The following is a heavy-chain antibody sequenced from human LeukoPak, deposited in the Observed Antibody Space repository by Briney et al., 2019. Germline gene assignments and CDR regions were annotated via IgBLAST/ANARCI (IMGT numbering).Heavy chain of an antibody. V-gene: IGHV4-39*07. J-gene: IGHJ4*02. Sequence: SETLSLTCTVSGGSISSSSYYWGWIRQPPGKGLEWIGSIYYGGGTYYNPSFKSRVTISVDTSKNQFSLKVNSVTAADTAVYYCARGGTMVRDFFVYWGQGTLVTVSS. CDR1: GGSISSSSYY. D-gene: IGHD3-10*01. CDR2: IYYGGGT. CDR3: ARGGTMVRDFFVY.